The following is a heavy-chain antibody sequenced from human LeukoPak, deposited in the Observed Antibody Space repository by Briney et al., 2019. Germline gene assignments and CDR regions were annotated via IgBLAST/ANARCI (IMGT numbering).Heavy chain of an antibody. V-gene: IGHV3-13*01. CDR1: GLTFSSYD. CDR3: ARGDVDTTMVRIGTYYYYGMDV. D-gene: IGHD5-18*01. CDR2: IGTVGDT. Sequence: GGSLRLSCAAPGLTFSSYDMPWVRQATGKGLEWVSVIGTVGDTYYSGSVKGRFTISRENAKNSLYLQMNSLRAGDTAVYYCARGDVDTTMVRIGTYYYYGMDVWGQGTTVTVSS. J-gene: IGHJ6*02.